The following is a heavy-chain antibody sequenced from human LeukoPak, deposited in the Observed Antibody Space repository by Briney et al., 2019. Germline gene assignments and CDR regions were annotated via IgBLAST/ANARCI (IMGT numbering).Heavy chain of an antibody. CDR2: INPNSGGT. V-gene: IGHV1-2*02. Sequence: GASVKVSCKASGYTFTGYYMHWVRQAPGQGLEWMGWINPNSGGTNYAQKFQGRVTMTRDTSISTAYMELSRLRSDDTAVYYCARVSDCWGSPKPFDPWGQGTLVTVSS. CDR3: ARVSDCWGSPKPFDP. D-gene: IGHD2-21*02. J-gene: IGHJ5*02. CDR1: GYTFTGYY.